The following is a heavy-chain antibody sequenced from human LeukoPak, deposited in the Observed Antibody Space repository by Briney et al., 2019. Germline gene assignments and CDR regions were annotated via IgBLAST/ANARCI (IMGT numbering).Heavy chain of an antibody. CDR1: GFTFSSYA. D-gene: IGHD2-21*02. V-gene: IGHV3-23*01. CDR3: AKTAKTGYCGGDCYCDY. J-gene: IGHJ4*02. CDR2: ISASAGST. Sequence: GGSLRLSCAASGFTFSSYAMSWVRQAPGKGLEWVSGISASAGSTYYADSVKGRFTISRDNSKNMLYLQMDSLRGEDTAVYYCAKTAKTGYCGGDCYCDYWGQGTLVTVSS.